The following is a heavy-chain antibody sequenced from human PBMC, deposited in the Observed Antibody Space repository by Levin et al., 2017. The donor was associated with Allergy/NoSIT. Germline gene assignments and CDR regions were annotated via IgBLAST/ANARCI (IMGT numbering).Heavy chain of an antibody. D-gene: IGHD4-11*01. CDR3: AKDISYSNLYYFDY. V-gene: IGHV3-23*01. Sequence: GGSLRLSCAASGFTFNTFAMSWVRQAPGKGLEWVSAISGSGDNTDYADSVKGRFTMSRDNSKKTLYLQMYSLRAEDTAVYYCAKDISYSNLYYFDYWGQGTLVTVSS. CDR1: GFTFNTFA. CDR2: ISGSGDNT. J-gene: IGHJ4*02.